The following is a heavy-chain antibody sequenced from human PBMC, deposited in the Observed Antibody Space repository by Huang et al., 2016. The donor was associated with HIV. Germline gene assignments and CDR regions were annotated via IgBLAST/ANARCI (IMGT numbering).Heavy chain of an antibody. CDR2: INHRGST. CDR1: GGSFSGYY. D-gene: IGHD2-15*01. V-gene: IGHV4-34*01. Sequence: QVQLQQWGAGLLKPSETLSLTCAVYGGSFSGYYWSWIRQPPGKGLEWIGEINHRGSTNYNPSLKSRVTISIDTSKNQFSLKLSSVTAADTAVYYCARYGGNYYYYYGMDVWGQGTTVTVSS. CDR3: ARYGGNYYYYYGMDV. J-gene: IGHJ6*02.